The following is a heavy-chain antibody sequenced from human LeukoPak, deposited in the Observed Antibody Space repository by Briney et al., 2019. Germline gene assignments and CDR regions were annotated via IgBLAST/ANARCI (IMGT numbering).Heavy chain of an antibody. J-gene: IGHJ4*02. CDR3: ATRGDSYSPDY. V-gene: IGHV3-11*04. CDR1: GFTFSDYY. D-gene: IGHD2-21*02. Sequence: PGGSQRLFCAASGFTFSDYYMSWIRHAAGEGLECVSYISSSSGAIFYADSVEGRFTIETDHVKNSLYLQMNSVRAEDTSVYDCATRGDSYSPDYWGEGTLVTVSS. CDR2: ISSSSGAI.